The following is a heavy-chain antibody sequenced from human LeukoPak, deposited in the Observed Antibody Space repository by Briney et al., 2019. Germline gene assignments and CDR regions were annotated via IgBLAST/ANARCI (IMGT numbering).Heavy chain of an antibody. J-gene: IGHJ4*02. CDR2: ISAFNGNR. D-gene: IGHD2-2*01. V-gene: IGHV1-18*04. CDR3: VRDGFCSSASCYDKGGFDF. Sequence: GASVKVSCTASGYTFISYSMHWVRQAPGQGLEWMGWISAFNGNRNYAQKFQGRVTLTTDTSTSAAYMELRSLRSDDTAVYYCVRDGFCSSASCYDKGGFDFWGQGTLVTVSS. CDR1: GYTFISYS.